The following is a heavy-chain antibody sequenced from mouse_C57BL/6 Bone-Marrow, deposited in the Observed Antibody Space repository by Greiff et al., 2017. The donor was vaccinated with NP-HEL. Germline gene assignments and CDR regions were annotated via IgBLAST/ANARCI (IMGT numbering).Heavy chain of an antibody. Sequence: EVHLVESGGGLVQPGGSMKLSCAASGFTFSDAWMDWVRQSPEKGLEWVAEIRNKANNHATYYAESVKGRFTISRDDSKSSVYLQMNSLRAEDTGIYYCTRHPLRRGFAYWGQGTLVTVSA. D-gene: IGHD2-12*01. CDR2: IRNKANNHAT. CDR1: GFTFSDAW. V-gene: IGHV6-6*01. J-gene: IGHJ3*01. CDR3: TRHPLRRGFAY.